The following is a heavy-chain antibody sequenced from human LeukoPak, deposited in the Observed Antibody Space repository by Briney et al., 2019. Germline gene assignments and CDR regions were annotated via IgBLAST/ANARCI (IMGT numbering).Heavy chain of an antibody. D-gene: IGHD6-19*01. V-gene: IGHV1-2*02. CDR3: ARSSSIAMAGD. CDR1: GYTFSDYY. J-gene: IGHJ4*02. Sequence: GASVKVSCKASGYTFSDYYMHWVRQAPGQGLEWMGWINPNSGGTNHEQKFQGRVTMTSDTSITTAYMELSRLRSDDTAVYYCARSSSIAMAGDWGQGTLVIVSS. CDR2: INPNSGGT.